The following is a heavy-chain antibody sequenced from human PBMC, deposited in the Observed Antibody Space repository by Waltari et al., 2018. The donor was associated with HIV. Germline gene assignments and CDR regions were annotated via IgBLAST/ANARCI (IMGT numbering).Heavy chain of an antibody. CDR3: AREGHYLDFWRGKYVYFGFDV. D-gene: IGHD3-3*01. V-gene: IGHV3-20*01. CDR1: GFSIGGYG. Sequence: EVYLVESGGGTVQPGGSIRLSCAAFGFSIGGYGMIWGRETPGKGLEWISYIDGGNRSSYYADSMRGRLTVSRDNAKNVGFLSVTNVKVEDTGIYLCAREGHYLDFWRGKYVYFGFDVWGPGTTVTVSS. J-gene: IGHJ6*02. CDR2: IDGGNRSS.